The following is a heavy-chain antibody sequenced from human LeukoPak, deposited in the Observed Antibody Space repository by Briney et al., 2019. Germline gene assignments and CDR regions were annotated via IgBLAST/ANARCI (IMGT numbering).Heavy chain of an antibody. Sequence: GASVKVSCKASGYTFTSYYMHWARQAPGQGLEWMGIINPSGGSTSYAQKFQGRVTMTRDTSTSTVYMELSSLRSEDTAVYYCARARNSYAFDYWGQGTLVTVSS. J-gene: IGHJ4*02. V-gene: IGHV1-46*01. CDR2: INPSGGST. D-gene: IGHD5-18*01. CDR3: ARARNSYAFDY. CDR1: GYTFTSYY.